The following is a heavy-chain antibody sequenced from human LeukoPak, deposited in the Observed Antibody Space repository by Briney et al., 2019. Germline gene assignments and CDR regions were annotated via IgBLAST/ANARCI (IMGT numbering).Heavy chain of an antibody. CDR2: INPNSGGT. V-gene: IGHV1-2*02. CDR1: GYTFTGYY. J-gene: IGHJ6*03. CDR3: ATVIGGSGSSYYYYYMDV. Sequence: ASVKVSCKASGYTFTGYYMHWVRQAPGQGLEWMGWINPNSGGTNYAQKFQGRVTMTRDTSISTAYMELSRLRSDDTAVYYCATVIGGSGSSYYYYYMDVWGKGTTVTISS. D-gene: IGHD3-10*01.